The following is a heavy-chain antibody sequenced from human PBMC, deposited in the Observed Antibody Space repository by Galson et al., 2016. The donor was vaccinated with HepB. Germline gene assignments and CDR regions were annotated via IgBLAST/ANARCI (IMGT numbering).Heavy chain of an antibody. V-gene: IGHV1-69*13. D-gene: IGHD2-2*01. CDR2: ISPKFGAA. J-gene: IGHJ4*02. CDR1: GGTFDSFA. Sequence: SVKVSCKASGGTFDSFAIGWLRQAPGQGLEWMGEISPKFGAANYAQRLQGRVRSTADESTNTVYMELSSLRAEDTATYYCARARGAMAAEWVYWGQGTLVTVSS. CDR3: ARARGAMAAEWVY.